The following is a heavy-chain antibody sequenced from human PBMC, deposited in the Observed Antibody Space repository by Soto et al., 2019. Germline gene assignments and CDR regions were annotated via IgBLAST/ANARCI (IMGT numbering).Heavy chain of an antibody. CDR3: AKWGQGPAAGPNFDF. D-gene: IGHD6-13*01. V-gene: IGHV1-8*01. J-gene: IGHJ4*02. CDR1: GYTFTNYD. CDR2: MNPNSGNT. Sequence: QVQLVQSGAEVKKPGASVKVSCKTSGYTFTNYDINWVRQAPGQALEWMGWMNPNSGNTGYAQQFQGRVSMTSNTAISTAYMELRGLGSEDSGMYFCAKWGQGPAAGPNFDFWGQGTLVTVSS.